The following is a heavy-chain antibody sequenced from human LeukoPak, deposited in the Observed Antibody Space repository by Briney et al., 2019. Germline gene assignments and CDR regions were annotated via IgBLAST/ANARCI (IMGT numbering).Heavy chain of an antibody. J-gene: IGHJ4*02. D-gene: IGHD1-26*01. CDR3: ARSLGIVGATPFDY. CDR2: IIPILGIA. CDR1: GGTFSSYA. Sequence: GASVKVSCKASGGTFSSYAIRWVRQAPGQGLEWMGRIIPILGIANYAQKFQGRVTITADKSTSTAYMELSSLRSEDTAVYYCARSLGIVGATPFDYWGQGTLVTVSS. V-gene: IGHV1-69*04.